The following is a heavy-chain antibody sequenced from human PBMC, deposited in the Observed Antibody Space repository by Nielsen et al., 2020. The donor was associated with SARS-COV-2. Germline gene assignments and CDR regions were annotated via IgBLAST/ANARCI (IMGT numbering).Heavy chain of an antibody. Sequence: VRQMPGKGLEWMGIIYPGDSDTRYSPSFQGQVTISADKSISTAYLQWSSLKASDTAMYYCARSTYYYDSSGYYYPDAFDIWGQGTMVTVSS. D-gene: IGHD3-22*01. CDR3: ARSTYYYDSSGYYYPDAFDI. J-gene: IGHJ3*02. V-gene: IGHV5-51*01. CDR2: IYPGDSDT.